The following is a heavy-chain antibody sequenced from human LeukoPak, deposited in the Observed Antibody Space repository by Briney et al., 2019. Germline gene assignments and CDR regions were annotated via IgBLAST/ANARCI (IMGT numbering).Heavy chain of an antibody. J-gene: IGHJ3*02. V-gene: IGHV1-2*04. CDR3: ARVFGWLQGGNNAFDI. D-gene: IGHD5-24*01. CDR2: INPNSGGT. CDR1: GYTFTGYY. Sequence: ASVKVSCKASGYTFTGYYMHWVRQAPGQGLEWMGWINPNSGGTNYAQKFQGWVTMTRDTSISTAYMELSRLRSDDTAVYYCARVFGWLQGGNNAFDIWGQGTMVTVSS.